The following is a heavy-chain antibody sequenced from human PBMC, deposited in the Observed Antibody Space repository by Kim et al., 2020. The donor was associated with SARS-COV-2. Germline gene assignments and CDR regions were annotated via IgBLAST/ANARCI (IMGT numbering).Heavy chain of an antibody. V-gene: IGHV1-24*01. J-gene: IGHJ6*02. Sequence: YAQKFQGRVTMTEDTSTDTAYMELSSLRSEDTAVYYCATFYPLYDYGMDVWGQGTTVTVSS. CDR3: ATFYPLYDYGMDV.